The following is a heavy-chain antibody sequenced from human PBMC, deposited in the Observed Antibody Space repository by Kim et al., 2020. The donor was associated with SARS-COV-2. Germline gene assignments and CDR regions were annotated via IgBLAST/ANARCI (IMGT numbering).Heavy chain of an antibody. CDR3: AREGPPPQTFDY. V-gene: IGHV3-53*01. CDR2: IYSGGST. J-gene: IGHJ4*02. Sequence: GGSLRLSCAASGFTVSSNYMSWVRQAPGKGLEWVSVIYSGGSTYYADSVKGRFTISRDNSKNTLYLQMNSLRAEDTAVYYCAREGPPPQTFDYWGQGTLVTVSS. CDR1: GFTVSSNY.